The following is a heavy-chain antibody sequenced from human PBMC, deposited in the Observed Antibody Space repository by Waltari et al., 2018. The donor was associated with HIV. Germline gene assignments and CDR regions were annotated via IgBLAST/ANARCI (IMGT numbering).Heavy chain of an antibody. V-gene: IGHV3-23*01. CDR1: GFNFRYLA. J-gene: IGHJ3*01. CDR2: LSGSGSTA. CDR3: ARSMRDLRPSAFDV. D-gene: IGHD2-8*01. Sequence: DVQLLESGGGLVQPRGSLRLSCKASGFNFRYLAMSWVRQAPGKGPEWVSALSGSGSTASYADYVKGRLTISRDFSNNTLFLQMNNLRPEDTAVYFCARSMRDLRPSAFDVWGQGTMVAISS.